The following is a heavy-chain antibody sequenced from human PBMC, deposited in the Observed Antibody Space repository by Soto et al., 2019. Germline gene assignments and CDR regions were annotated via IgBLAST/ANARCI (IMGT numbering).Heavy chain of an antibody. CDR2: INQSGRT. V-gene: IGHV4-34*01. CDR3: ARSAAGNDY. CDR1: GGSFSGYY. Sequence: QVQLQQWGAGLLKPSETLSLTCAVYGGSFSGYYWSWIRQPPVKGLAWIGEINQSGRTNYSPSLKSRVTMSVDTSKNQLSLKLGSVTAADAAVYYCARSAAGNDYWGQGTLVTVSS. J-gene: IGHJ4*02. D-gene: IGHD6-19*01.